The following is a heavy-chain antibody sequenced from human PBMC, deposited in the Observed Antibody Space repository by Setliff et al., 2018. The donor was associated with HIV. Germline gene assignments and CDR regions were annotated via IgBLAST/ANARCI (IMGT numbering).Heavy chain of an antibody. J-gene: IGHJ5*02. CDR2: INDDGNKK. D-gene: IGHD2-8*01. V-gene: IGHV3-7*03. Sequence: LRLSCAASGFVFSDFWMSWARQAPGKGLEWVANINDDGNKKWYVGSARGRFTISRDNAKRSLFLQMNSLRVDDTAVYYCAALSVRTNPVYGVISTRFDPWGQGTLVTVSS. CDR3: AALSVRTNPVYGVISTRFDP. CDR1: GFVFSDFW.